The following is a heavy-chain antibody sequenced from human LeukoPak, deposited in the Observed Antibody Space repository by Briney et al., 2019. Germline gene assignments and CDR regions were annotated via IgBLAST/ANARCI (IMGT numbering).Heavy chain of an antibody. D-gene: IGHD3-22*01. CDR3: ARDVHYYDSGYYMDV. V-gene: IGHV4-61*02. CDR1: GGSISSGSYY. Sequence: KTSETLSLTCTVSGGSISSGSYYWSWIRQPAGKGLEWIGRIYTSGSTNYNPSLKSRVTISVDTSKNQFSLKLSSVTAADTAVYYCARDVHYYDSGYYMDVWGKGTTVTISS. CDR2: IYTSGST. J-gene: IGHJ6*03.